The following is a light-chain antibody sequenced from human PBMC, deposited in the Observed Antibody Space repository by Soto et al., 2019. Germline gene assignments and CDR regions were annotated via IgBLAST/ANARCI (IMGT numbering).Light chain of an antibody. CDR3: ASWDDSLSGFV. CDR2: RSD. CDR1: TSNIGHNY. V-gene: IGLV1-47*01. Sequence: QSVLTQPPSASGTPGQRVTISCSGTTSNIGHNYVCWYQQLPGSTPKLLILRSDQRPSGVPDRCSGSKSGTSASLTIGGLRSEDEADYYCASWDDSLSGFVFGTGTKLTVL. J-gene: IGLJ1*01.